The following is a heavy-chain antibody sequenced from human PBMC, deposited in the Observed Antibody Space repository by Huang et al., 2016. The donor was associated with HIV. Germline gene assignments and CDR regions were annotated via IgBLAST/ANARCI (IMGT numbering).Heavy chain of an antibody. CDR2: VNFSGNT. CDR3: ARARLLLPFDY. CDR1: GGPFNGFL. V-gene: IGHV4-34*02. J-gene: IGHJ4*02. D-gene: IGHD2-15*01. Sequence: QVLLQQWGAGVVKPSETLSLTCGVSGGPFNGFLWRWIRRSPGKGLGGIGEVNFSGNTNYNPSLKSRVTMSVDTSKRQFSLSLKSVTAADTAVYYCARARLLLPFDYWGQGALVAVSS.